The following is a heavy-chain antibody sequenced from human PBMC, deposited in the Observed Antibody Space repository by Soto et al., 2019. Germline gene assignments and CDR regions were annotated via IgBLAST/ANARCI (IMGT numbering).Heavy chain of an antibody. J-gene: IGHJ3*02. Sequence: GGSLRLSCAASGFTFSNAWMSWVRQAPGKGLEWVGRIKSKTDGGTTDYAAPVKGRCTISRDDSKNTLYLQMNSLKTEDTAVYYCTTDHPPTLQRDPKDAFDIWGQGTMVTVSS. V-gene: IGHV3-15*01. CDR3: TTDHPPTLQRDPKDAFDI. CDR1: GFTFSNAW. CDR2: IKSKTDGGTT. D-gene: IGHD1-1*01.